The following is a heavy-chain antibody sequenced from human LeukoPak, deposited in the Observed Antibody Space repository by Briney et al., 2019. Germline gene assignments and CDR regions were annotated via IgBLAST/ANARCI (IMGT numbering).Heavy chain of an antibody. CDR3: ARGDCSSTSCYMGWFDP. CDR1: GYTFTSYG. J-gene: IGHJ5*02. Sequence: GASVKVSCKASGYTFTSYGISWVRQAPGQGLEWMGWISAYNGNTNYAQKLQGRVTMTTDTSTSTAYMELRSLRSDDTAVYYCARGDCSSTSCYMGWFDPWGQGTLVTVSS. V-gene: IGHV1-18*01. CDR2: ISAYNGNT. D-gene: IGHD2-2*02.